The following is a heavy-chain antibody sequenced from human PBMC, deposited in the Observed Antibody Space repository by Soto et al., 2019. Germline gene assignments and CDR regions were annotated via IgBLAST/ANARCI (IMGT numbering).Heavy chain of an antibody. CDR2: INPSGGST. J-gene: IGHJ5*02. D-gene: IGHD4-4*01. V-gene: IGHV1-46*01. CDR3: ARDRSAPSTTSRGGWFDP. CDR1: GYTFTSYY. Sequence: QVPLVQSGAEVKKPGASVKVSCKASGYTFTSYYMHWVRQAPGQGLEWMGIINPSGGSTSYAQKXQGRGTRNRDXXRXTXXRELSSLRSADTAVYYCARDRSAPSTTSRGGWFDPWGQGTLVTVSS.